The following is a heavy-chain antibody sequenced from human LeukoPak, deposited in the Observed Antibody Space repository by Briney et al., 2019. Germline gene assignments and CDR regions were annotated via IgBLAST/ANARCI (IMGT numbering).Heavy chain of an antibody. Sequence: ASVKVSCKASGYTFTSYGIGWVRQAPGQGLEWMGWISAYNGNTNYAQKLQGRVTMTTDTSTSTAYMELRSLRSDDTAVYYCARQRHYYGSGSLCDYWGQGTLVTVSS. V-gene: IGHV1-18*04. CDR2: ISAYNGNT. CDR1: GYTFTSYG. J-gene: IGHJ4*02. D-gene: IGHD3-10*01. CDR3: ARQRHYYGSGSLCDY.